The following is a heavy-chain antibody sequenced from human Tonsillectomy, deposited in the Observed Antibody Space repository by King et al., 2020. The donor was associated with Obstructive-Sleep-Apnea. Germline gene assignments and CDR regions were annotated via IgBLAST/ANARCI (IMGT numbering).Heavy chain of an antibody. Sequence: VQLVESGGDLVQPGGSLRLSCIASGFTFSGLWVRWIRQVPGKGLEWVANMNEDGSEAYYVDSVRGRFTMSRDNAKNSLFLQMNSLKIEDTAIYYCAGGVMGGAPNYWGQGTLVTVSS. J-gene: IGHJ4*02. CDR3: AGGVMGGAPNY. V-gene: IGHV3-7*03. CDR1: GFTFSGLW. CDR2: MNEDGSEA. D-gene: IGHD1-26*01.